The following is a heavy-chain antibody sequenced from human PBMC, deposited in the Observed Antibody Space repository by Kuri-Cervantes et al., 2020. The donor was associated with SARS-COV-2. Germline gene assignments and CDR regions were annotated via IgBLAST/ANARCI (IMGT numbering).Heavy chain of an antibody. D-gene: IGHD3-3*01. Sequence: ATLSLTCAASGFTFSNYAMYWVRQAPGKGLEYVSAISSNGDSTYYADSVKGRFTMSRDNSKNTRYLQMGSLRAEDMAVYYCASVSRSGYLDYWGQGTLVTVSS. J-gene: IGHJ4*02. V-gene: IGHV3-64*02. CDR3: ASVSRSGYLDY. CDR1: GFTFSNYA. CDR2: ISSNGDST.